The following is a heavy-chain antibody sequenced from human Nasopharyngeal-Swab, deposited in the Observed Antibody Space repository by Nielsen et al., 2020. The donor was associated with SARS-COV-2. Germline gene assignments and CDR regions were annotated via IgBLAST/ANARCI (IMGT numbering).Heavy chain of an antibody. CDR1: GFTFSSYA. Sequence: GESLKISCAASGFTFSSYAMHWVRQAPGKGLEWVAVISYDGSNKYYADSVKGRFTISRDNSKNTLYLQMNSLRAEDTAVYYCARLGGGYDFWSGYYNYYYYGMDVWGQGTTVTVSS. CDR2: ISYDGSNK. J-gene: IGHJ6*02. V-gene: IGHV3-30-3*01. CDR3: ARLGGGYDFWSGYYNYYYYGMDV. D-gene: IGHD3-3*01.